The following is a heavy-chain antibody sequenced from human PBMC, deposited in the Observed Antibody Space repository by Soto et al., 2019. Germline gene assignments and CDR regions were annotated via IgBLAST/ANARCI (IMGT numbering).Heavy chain of an antibody. CDR3: ARGGSGWKGALDI. D-gene: IGHD6-19*01. V-gene: IGHV3-53*04. J-gene: IGHJ3*02. CDR1: GFTVSSKY. CDR2: IYSGGST. Sequence: EVQLVESGGGFVQPGGSLRLSCAASGFTVSSKYMTWVRQAPGKGLDWVSIIYSGGSTYYGDSVKGRFTISRHNSKNTLYLQMGSLRAEDTALYYCARGGSGWKGALDIWGQGTMVTVSS.